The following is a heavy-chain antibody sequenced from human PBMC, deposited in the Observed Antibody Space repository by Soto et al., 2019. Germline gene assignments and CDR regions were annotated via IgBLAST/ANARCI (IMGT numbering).Heavy chain of an antibody. CDR2: IWYVGSEE. CDR3: AREQGGSYCSGCTCYPKGLGY. D-gene: IGHD2-15*01. J-gene: IGHJ4*02. CDR1: GFSFITYG. V-gene: IGHV3-33*01. Sequence: GGSLGLSCAASGFSFITYGMHWVRQAPGRGLEWVAVIWYVGSEEYYADSVKGRFPISRDNSKNTLYLQMNRLTAEHTAVYYCAREQGGSYCSGCTCYPKGLGYWGQGTLVTVSA.